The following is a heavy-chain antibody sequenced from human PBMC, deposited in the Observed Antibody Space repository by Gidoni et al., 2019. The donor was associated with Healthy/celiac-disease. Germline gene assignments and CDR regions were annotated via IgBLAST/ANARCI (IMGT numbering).Heavy chain of an antibody. D-gene: IGHD3-22*01. V-gene: IGHV2-26*01. CDR3: ARIRDYYDSSGYDY. J-gene: IGHJ4*02. Sequence: QVTLKESGPVLVKPTETLTLTSTVSGFSLSNARMGVSWIRQPPGNALEWLAHIFSNDEKSYSTSLKSRLTISKDTSKSQVVLTMTNMDPVDTATYYCARIRDYYDSSGYDYWGQGTLVTVSS. CDR1: GFSLSNARMG. CDR2: IFSNDEK.